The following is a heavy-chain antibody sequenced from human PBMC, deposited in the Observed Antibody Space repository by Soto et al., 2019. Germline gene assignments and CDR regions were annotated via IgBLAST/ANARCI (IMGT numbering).Heavy chain of an antibody. CDR1: GDTLTEVS. V-gene: IGHV1-69*13. J-gene: IGHJ6*02. D-gene: IGHD5-12*01. CDR2: IIPIFGTA. CDR3: ARGGGYSGYDAGDATGDYYYYGMDV. Sequence: ASVKVSCKVSGDTLTEVSMHWVRQAPGQGLEWMGGIIPIFGTANYAQKFQGRVTITADESTSTAYMELSSLRSEDTAVYYCARGGGYSGYDAGDATGDYYYYGMDVWGQGTTVTVSS.